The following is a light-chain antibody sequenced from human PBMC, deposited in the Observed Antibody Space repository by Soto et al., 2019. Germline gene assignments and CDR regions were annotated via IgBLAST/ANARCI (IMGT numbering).Light chain of an antibody. CDR3: ATWDGSLPGEV. CDR2: DNN. Sequence: QSVLTQSRSVSAAPGQKVTISCSGSSSNIGNNYVSWYQQLPVTAPKLLIYDNNKRPSGIPDRFSGSKSGTSGTLDITGLQTGDEADYYCATWDGSLPGEVFGGGTKLTVL. V-gene: IGLV1-51*01. CDR1: SSNIGNNY. J-gene: IGLJ2*01.